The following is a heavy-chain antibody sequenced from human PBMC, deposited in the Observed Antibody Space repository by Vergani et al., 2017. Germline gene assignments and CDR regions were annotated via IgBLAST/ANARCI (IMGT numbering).Heavy chain of an antibody. D-gene: IGHD6-6*01. Sequence: VQLVQSGAEVNKPGASVKVSCKASGYTFTSYDINWVRQATGQGLEWMGIIYPGDSATRYSPSFQGQVTISADKSISTAYLQWSSLKASDTAMYYCARMSEMYSSSDYFDYWGQGTLVTVSS. J-gene: IGHJ4*02. V-gene: IGHV5-51*01. CDR3: ARMSEMYSSSDYFDY. CDR2: IYPGDSAT. CDR1: GYTFTSYD.